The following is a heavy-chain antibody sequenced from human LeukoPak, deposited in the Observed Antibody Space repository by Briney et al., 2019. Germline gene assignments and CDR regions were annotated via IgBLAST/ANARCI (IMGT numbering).Heavy chain of an antibody. D-gene: IGHD6-19*01. V-gene: IGHV1-18*01. Sequence: GASVKVSCKTSGYTFTSYGLSWVRQAPGQGLEWMGWISGYNGNTNYAQKFQGRVTMTTETSTSTAYMELRSLRSDDTAVYYCARVDGSSGWYPDYWGQGTLVTVSS. CDR2: ISGYNGNT. CDR3: ARVDGSSGWYPDY. CDR1: GYTFTSYG. J-gene: IGHJ4*02.